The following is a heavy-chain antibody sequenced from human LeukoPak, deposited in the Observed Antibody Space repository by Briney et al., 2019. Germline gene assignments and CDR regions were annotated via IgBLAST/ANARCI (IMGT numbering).Heavy chain of an antibody. CDR2: IYTSGST. Sequence: SETLSLTCTVSGNSISSYYWSWIRQPAGKGLEWIGRIYTSGSTNYNPSLKSRVTMSVDTSKNQFTLNLSSVTAADTAFYYCARETTGLARYFDYWGQGTLVTVSS. V-gene: IGHV4-4*07. D-gene: IGHD4-11*01. CDR1: GNSISSYY. CDR3: ARETTGLARYFDY. J-gene: IGHJ4*02.